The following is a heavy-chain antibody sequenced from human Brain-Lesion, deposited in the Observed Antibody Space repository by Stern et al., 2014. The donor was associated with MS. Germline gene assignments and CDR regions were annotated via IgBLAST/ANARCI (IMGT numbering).Heavy chain of an antibody. V-gene: IGHV3-7*01. D-gene: IGHD3-3*01. Sequence: EVQLVESGGGLVQPGGSLTISCTAAGFTFGNYWMPWVRQAPGKGLEGVANIKEDGTEKNYVDSVKGRFTISRDNARNSLYLQMNSLRVEDTALYYCARVYNTIYGIVTQRGSGMDVWGQGTTVIVSS. CDR2: IKEDGTEK. J-gene: IGHJ6*02. CDR1: GFTFGNYW. CDR3: ARVYNTIYGIVTQRGSGMDV.